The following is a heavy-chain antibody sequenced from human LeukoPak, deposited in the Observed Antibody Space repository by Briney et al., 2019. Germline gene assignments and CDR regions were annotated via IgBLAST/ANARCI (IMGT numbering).Heavy chain of an antibody. CDR3: ARSITIFGVVTD. D-gene: IGHD3-3*01. V-gene: IGHV4-39*07. CDR1: GGSISSSSYY. Sequence: KPSETLSLTCTVSGGSISSSSYYWGWIRQPPGKGLEWIGCIYYSGSTYYNPSLKSRVTISVDTSKNQFSLKLSSVTAADTAVYYCARSITIFGVVTDWGQGTLVTVSS. CDR2: IYYSGST. J-gene: IGHJ4*02.